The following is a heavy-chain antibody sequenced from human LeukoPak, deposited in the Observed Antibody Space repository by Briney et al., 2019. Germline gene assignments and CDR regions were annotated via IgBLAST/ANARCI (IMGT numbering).Heavy chain of an antibody. CDR1: GYTFTSYA. CDR2: INAGNGNT. D-gene: IGHD2-2*01. CDR3: ATYSSSNAREFQH. V-gene: IGHV1-3*01. Sequence: ASVKVSCKASGYTFTSYAMHWVRQAPGQRLEWMGWINAGNGNTKYSQKFQGRVTITRDTSASTAYMELSSLRSEDTAVYYCATYSSSNAREFQHWGQGTLVTVSA. J-gene: IGHJ1*01.